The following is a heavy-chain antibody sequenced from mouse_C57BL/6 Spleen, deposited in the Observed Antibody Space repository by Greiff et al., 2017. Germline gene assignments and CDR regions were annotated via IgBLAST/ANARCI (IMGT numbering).Heavy chain of an antibody. CDR3: AREGWTWGYFDY. CDR1: GYTFTSYW. CDR2: IDPNSGGT. V-gene: IGHV1-72*01. Sequence: VKLQQPGAELVKPGASVKLSCKASGYTFTSYWMHWVKQRPGRGLEWIGRIDPNSGGTKYNEKFKSKATLPVDKPYSTAYMQLSSLTSEDSAVYYFAREGWTWGYFDYWGQGTTLTVSS. J-gene: IGHJ2*01.